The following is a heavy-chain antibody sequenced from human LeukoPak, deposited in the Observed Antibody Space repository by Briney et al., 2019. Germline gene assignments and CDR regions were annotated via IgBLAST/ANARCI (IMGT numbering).Heavy chain of an antibody. CDR3: ARVGGSYFFWGIKDAFDI. V-gene: IGHV4-38-2*02. CDR1: GYSISGGYY. CDR2: IYHSGST. D-gene: IGHD1-26*01. Sequence: SETLSLTCTVSGYSISGGYYWGWIRQPPGKGLEWIGSIYHSGSTYYNPSLKSRVTISVDTSKNQFSLKLSSVTAADTAVYYCARVGGSYFFWGIKDAFDIWGQGTMVTVSS. J-gene: IGHJ3*02.